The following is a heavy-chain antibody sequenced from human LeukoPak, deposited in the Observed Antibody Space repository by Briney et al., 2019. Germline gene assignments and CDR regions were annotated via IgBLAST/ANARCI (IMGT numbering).Heavy chain of an antibody. V-gene: IGHV3-30*04. CDR1: GFTFSSYA. Sequence: PGGSLRLSCAASGFTFSSYAMHWVRQAPGKGLEWVAVISYDGSNKYYADSVKGRFTISRDNAKNSLYLQMNSLRAEDTAVYYCAREYDYVWGSYRYSGYFDYWGQGTLVTVSS. D-gene: IGHD3-16*02. J-gene: IGHJ4*02. CDR2: ISYDGSNK. CDR3: AREYDYVWGSYRYSGYFDY.